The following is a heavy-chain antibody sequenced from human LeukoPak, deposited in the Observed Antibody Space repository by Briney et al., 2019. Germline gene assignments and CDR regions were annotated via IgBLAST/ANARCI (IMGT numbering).Heavy chain of an antibody. V-gene: IGHV3-21*01. CDR1: GFTFSSYS. D-gene: IGHD1-26*01. CDR3: ATEKWAGYRAFDI. CDR2: ISSSSSYI. J-gene: IGHJ3*02. Sequence: PGGSLRLSCAASGFTFSSYSMNWVRQAPGKGLEWVSSISSSSSYIYYADSVKGRFTISRDNAKNSLYLQMNSLRAEDTAVYYCATEKWAGYRAFDIWGQGTMVTVSS.